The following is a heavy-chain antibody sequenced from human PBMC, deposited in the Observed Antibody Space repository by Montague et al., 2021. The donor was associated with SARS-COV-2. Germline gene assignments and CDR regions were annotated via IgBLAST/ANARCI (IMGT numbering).Heavy chain of an antibody. CDR1: GDSFSSHS. Sequence: SETLSLTCEIYGDSFSSHSWSWVCQAPGKGLERTGEITHSGTINYNPSLGGRVTVSLDPSKNRFSLKINSVTAADTALYYCVVSDCDVLTGYIPLWGQGSPITVSS. CDR2: ITHSGTI. D-gene: IGHD3-9*01. CDR3: VVSDCDVLTGYIPL. V-gene: IGHV4-34*01. J-gene: IGHJ4*02.